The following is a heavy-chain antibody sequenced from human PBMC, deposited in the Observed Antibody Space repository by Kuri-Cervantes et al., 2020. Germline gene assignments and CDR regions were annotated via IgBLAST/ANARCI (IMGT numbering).Heavy chain of an antibody. CDR1: GFTFSNYA. D-gene: IGHD2-8*02. J-gene: IGHJ4*02. CDR3: AKAYHLEYCTVTVCYPFDY. V-gene: IGHV3-23*01. CDR2: ISVSGHST. Sequence: GESLKISCAASGFTFSNYAMSWVRQAPGKRLEWVSGISVSGHSTYSADSVRGRFTISRDNSKSTLYLQMNSLSAEDTAIYYCAKAYHLEYCTVTVCYPFDYWGQGTMVTDSS.